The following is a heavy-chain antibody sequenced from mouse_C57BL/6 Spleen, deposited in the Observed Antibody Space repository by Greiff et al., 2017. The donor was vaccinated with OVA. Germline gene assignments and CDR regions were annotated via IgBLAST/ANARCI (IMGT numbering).Heavy chain of an antibody. Sequence: SGPELVKPGASVKMSCKASGYTFTDYYMHWVKQKPGKGLEWIGEIYPGSGNTYYNEKFKGKATLTADTSSSTAYMQLSSLTSEDSAVYFCARGGRSAWFAYWGQGTLVTVSA. CDR3: RGGRSAWFAY. CDR1: YTFTDYYM. CDR2: YPGSGNTY. J-gene: IGHJ3*01. D-gene: IGHD1-1*01. V-gene: IGHV1-83*01.